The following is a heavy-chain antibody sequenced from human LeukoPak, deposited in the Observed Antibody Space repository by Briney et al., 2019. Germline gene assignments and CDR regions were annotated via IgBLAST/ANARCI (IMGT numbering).Heavy chain of an antibody. CDR2: IYYSGST. D-gene: IGHD3-3*01. CDR1: GGSISSYY. Sequence: SETLSLTRAVSGGSISSYYWSWIRQPPGKGLEWIGYIYYSGSTNYNPSLKSRVTISVDTSKNQFSLKLSSVTAADTAVYYCARQYSYYDFWSGYRPNWFDPWGQGTLVTVSS. V-gene: IGHV4-59*01. CDR3: ARQYSYYDFWSGYRPNWFDP. J-gene: IGHJ5*02.